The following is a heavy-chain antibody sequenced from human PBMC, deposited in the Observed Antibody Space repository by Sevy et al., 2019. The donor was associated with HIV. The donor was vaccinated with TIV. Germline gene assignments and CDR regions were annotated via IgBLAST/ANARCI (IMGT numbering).Heavy chain of an antibody. V-gene: IGHV3-21*01. J-gene: IGHJ5*02. Sequence: GGSLRLSCAASGFTFSSYSMNWVRQAPGKGLEWVSSISSSSSYIYYADSVKGRFTISRDNAKNSLYLQMNNLRAEDTAVYYCARDWAGDYDFWSGYYTDWFDPWGQGTLVTVSS. CDR3: ARDWAGDYDFWSGYYTDWFDP. CDR2: ISSSSSYI. D-gene: IGHD3-3*01. CDR1: GFTFSSYS.